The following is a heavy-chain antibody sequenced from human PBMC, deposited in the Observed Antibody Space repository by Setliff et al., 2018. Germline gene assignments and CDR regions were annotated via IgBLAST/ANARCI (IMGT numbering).Heavy chain of an antibody. CDR1: GGSISSGIYY. Sequence: LSLTCTVSGGSISSGIYYWSWIRQPAGKGLEGIGHIYTSGSTNYNPSLKSRVTISVDTSKNQFSLRLSSVTAADTAVYYCARAGPYYDFWSGYYRTMDVWGKGTTVTVSS. D-gene: IGHD3-3*01. J-gene: IGHJ6*03. V-gene: IGHV4-61*09. CDR3: ARAGPYYDFWSGYYRTMDV. CDR2: IYTSGST.